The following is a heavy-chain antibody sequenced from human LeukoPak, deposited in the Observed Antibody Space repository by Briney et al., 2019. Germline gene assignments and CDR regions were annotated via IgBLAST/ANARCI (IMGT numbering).Heavy chain of an antibody. Sequence: GGSLRLSCAASGVIFDSFSMHWGRQATGEGLEWVSGISGRGGSTYYADSVKGRFTISRDNSKNTLYLQMNSQRAEDPAVYYRAKVGDLLWFGALLSAPYYFDYWGQGTLVTVSS. V-gene: IGHV3-23*01. D-gene: IGHD3-10*01. CDR1: GVIFDSFS. CDR2: ISGRGGST. J-gene: IGHJ4*02. CDR3: AKVGDLLWFGALLSAPYYFDY.